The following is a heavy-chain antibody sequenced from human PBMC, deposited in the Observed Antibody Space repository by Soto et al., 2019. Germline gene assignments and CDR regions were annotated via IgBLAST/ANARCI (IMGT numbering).Heavy chain of an antibody. CDR1: GLIVNNNY. V-gene: IGHV3-53*04. CDR3: ARDPGYCSGGICYRYMDV. J-gene: IGHJ6*03. CDR2: IHSGNSA. D-gene: IGHD2-15*01. Sequence: EMQLVESGGGLVNPGGSLRLSCAASGLIVNNNYMNWVRQAPGKGLEWVSVIHSGNSASYADSVMGRFTISRHNSKNMVYLQMNSLRAEDTAVYYCARDPGYCSGGICYRYMDVGGKGTTVTVSS.